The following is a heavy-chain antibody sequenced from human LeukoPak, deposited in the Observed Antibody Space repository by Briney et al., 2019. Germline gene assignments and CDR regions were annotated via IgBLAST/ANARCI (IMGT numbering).Heavy chain of an antibody. D-gene: IGHD3-3*01. V-gene: IGHV4-61*02. Sequence: PSETLSLTCTVSGGSISSGSYYWSWIRQPAGKGLEWIGRIYTSGSTNYNPSLKSRVTISVDTSKNQFSLKLSSVTAADTAVYYCARTIPPHAFDIWGQGTMVTVSS. CDR2: IYTSGST. CDR3: ARTIPPHAFDI. J-gene: IGHJ3*02. CDR1: GGSISSGSYY.